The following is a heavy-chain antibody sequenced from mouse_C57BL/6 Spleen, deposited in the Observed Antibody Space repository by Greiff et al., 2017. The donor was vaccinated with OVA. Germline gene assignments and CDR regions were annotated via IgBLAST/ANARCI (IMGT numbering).Heavy chain of an antibody. J-gene: IGHJ1*03. V-gene: IGHV3-6*01. D-gene: IGHD1-1*01. Sequence: EVQLQESGPGLVKPSQSLSLTCSVTGYSITSGYYWNWIRQFPGNKLEWMGYISYDGSNNYNPSLKNRISITRDTSKNQFFLKLNSVTTEDTATYYCAREGAVVAEDWYFDVWGTGTTVTVSS. CDR1: GYSITSGYY. CDR3: AREGAVVAEDWYFDV. CDR2: ISYDGSN.